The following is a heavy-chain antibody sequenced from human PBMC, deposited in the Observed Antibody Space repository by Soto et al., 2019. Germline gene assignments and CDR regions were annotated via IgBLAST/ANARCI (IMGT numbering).Heavy chain of an antibody. CDR1: GYIFTSYT. V-gene: IGHV1-18*04. CDR3: ARGGNWNYVGAFDI. J-gene: IGHJ3*02. CDR2: LSAHTGET. D-gene: IGHD1-7*01. Sequence: QVQLVQSGPEVKKPGASVKLSYKASGYIFTSYTVTWVRQAPGQGLEWMGWLSAHTGETKYAQRFHGTVTMTTNTYTSTAYMEMRSLKSDATAVYYCARGGNWNYVGAFDIWGQGTMVTVSS.